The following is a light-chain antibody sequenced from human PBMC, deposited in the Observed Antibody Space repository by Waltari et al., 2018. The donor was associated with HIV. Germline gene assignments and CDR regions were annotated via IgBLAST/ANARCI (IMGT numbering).Light chain of an antibody. CDR2: GAS. CDR1: QSIGSDY. J-gene: IGKJ1*01. Sequence: EIVLTQSPGTLSLSPGERATLSCRASQSIGSDYLAWYQQKPGQAPRLLSYGASSRATGIPDRFSGSGSGTDFTLTISRLEPEDFAVYYCQQYGSSPKTFGQGTKVEIK. V-gene: IGKV3-20*01. CDR3: QQYGSSPKT.